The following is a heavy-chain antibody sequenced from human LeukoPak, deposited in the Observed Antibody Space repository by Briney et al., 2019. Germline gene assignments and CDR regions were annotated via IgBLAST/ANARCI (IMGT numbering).Heavy chain of an antibody. J-gene: IGHJ5*02. D-gene: IGHD3-3*01. CDR1: GGSISSYY. CDR2: IYTSGST. CDR3: ARDRYYDFWSGYYTAWFDP. Sequence: SETLSLTCTVSGGSISSYYWSWIRQPAGKGLEWIGRIYTSGSTNYNPSLKSRVTISVDTSKNQFSLKLSSVTAADTAVYYWARDRYYDFWSGYYTAWFDPWGQGTLVTVSS. V-gene: IGHV4-4*07.